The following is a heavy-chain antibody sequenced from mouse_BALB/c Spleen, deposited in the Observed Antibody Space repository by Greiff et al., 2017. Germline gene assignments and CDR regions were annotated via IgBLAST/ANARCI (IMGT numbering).Heavy chain of an antibody. CDR3: SRAGAVYYSMDY. CDR2: ISTYYGNT. Sequence: VQLQQSGPELVRPGVSVKISCKGSGYTFTDYAMHWVKQSHAQSLEWIGVISTYYGNTNYNQKFKGKATMTVDKSSSTAYMELARLTSEDSAIYYSSRAGAVYYSMDYWGQGTSVTVSA. CDR1: GYTFTDYA. V-gene: IGHV1-67*01. J-gene: IGHJ4*01.